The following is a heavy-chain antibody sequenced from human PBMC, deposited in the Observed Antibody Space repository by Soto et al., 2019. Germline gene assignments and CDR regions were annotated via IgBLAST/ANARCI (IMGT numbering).Heavy chain of an antibody. D-gene: IGHD6-13*01. CDR2: IIPVFGTP. J-gene: IGHJ4*02. Sequence: QVQLEQSGSEVKKSGSSVKVSCKASGYSISSHAITWVRQAPGQGLEWMGGIIPVFGTPSYAQKFQGRVTISADKSTNTSYLELRSLRSEDTAVYYCARGGALSTSWYWGDGLVSWGQGTQVTVSS. V-gene: IGHV1-69*06. CDR3: ARGGALSTSWYWGDGLVS. CDR1: GYSISSHA.